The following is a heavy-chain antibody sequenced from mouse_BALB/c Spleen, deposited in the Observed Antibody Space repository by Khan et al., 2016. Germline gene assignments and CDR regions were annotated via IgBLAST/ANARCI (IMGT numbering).Heavy chain of an antibody. J-gene: IGHJ2*01. CDR3: AGYDSYYFDY. CDR1: GDSITSGY. CDR2: ISYSDSP. V-gene: IGHV3-8*02. Sequence: EVQLQESGPSLVKPSQTLSLTCSVTGDSITSGYWHWIRKFPGNKLEYMGYISYSDSPYYNPSLNSRLSITRDTSKNQYYLQLISVTTEDTATYDWAGYDSYYFDYWGQGTTLTVSS.